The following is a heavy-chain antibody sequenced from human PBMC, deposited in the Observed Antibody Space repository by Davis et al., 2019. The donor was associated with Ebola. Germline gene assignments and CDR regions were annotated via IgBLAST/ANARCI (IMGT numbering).Heavy chain of an antibody. V-gene: IGHV3-7*03. CDR3: AKLPTPYGSGSYYGYYFDY. CDR1: VITLSSYA. CDR2: IKQDGSEK. Sequence: GESLKIPCPGSVITLSSYAMTWVRQAPGKGLEWVANIKQDGSEKYYLDSVKGRFTISRDNAKNSLYLQMNRLRAEDTAVYYCAKLPTPYGSGSYYGYYFDYWGQGTLVTVSS. D-gene: IGHD3-10*01. J-gene: IGHJ4*02.